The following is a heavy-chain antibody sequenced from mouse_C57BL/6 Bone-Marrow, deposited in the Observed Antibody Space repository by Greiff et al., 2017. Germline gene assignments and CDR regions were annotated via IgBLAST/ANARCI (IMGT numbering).Heavy chain of an antibody. J-gene: IGHJ1*03. V-gene: IGHV1-59*01. CDR3: ARGYGSSYDWYFDV. D-gene: IGHD1-1*01. Sequence: QVQLQQPGAELVRPGTSVKLSCKASGYTFTSYWMHWVKQRPGQGLEWIVVIDPSDSYTNYTQKFKGKATLTVDTSSSTAYMQLRSLTSEDSAVYYCARGYGSSYDWYFDVWGTGTTVTVSS. CDR1: GYTFTSYW. CDR2: IDPSDSYT.